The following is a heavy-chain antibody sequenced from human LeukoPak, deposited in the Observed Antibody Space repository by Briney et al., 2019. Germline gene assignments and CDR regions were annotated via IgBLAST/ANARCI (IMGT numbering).Heavy chain of an antibody. CDR3: ARGADIVATEFDY. Sequence: ASVKVSCKASGGTFSSYAISWVRQAPGQGLEWMGGIIPIFGTANYAQKFQGRVTITADESTSTAYMELSSLRSEDTAVYYCARGADIVATEFDYWGQGTLVTVSS. V-gene: IGHV1-69*13. CDR2: IIPIFGTA. D-gene: IGHD5-12*01. J-gene: IGHJ4*02. CDR1: GGTFSSYA.